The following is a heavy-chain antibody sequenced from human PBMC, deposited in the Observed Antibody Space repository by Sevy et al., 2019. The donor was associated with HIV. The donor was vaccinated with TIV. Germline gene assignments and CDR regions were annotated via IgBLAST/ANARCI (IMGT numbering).Heavy chain of an antibody. D-gene: IGHD6-13*01. CDR2: TRNKADGYTT. CDR1: GFTFSDHY. V-gene: IGHV3-72*01. Sequence: GGSLTLSCAASGFTFSDHYMEWVRHAPGKGLEWVGRTRNKADGYTTEYAASVKGRFTISRDDSDNSLYLQMNSMKTAETAVYYCSTHAGIAAAGRVFDYWGQGALVTVSS. J-gene: IGHJ4*02. CDR3: STHAGIAAAGRVFDY.